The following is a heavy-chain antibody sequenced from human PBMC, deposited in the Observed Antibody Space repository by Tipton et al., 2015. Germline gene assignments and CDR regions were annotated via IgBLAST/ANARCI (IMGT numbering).Heavy chain of an antibody. D-gene: IGHD2-2*01. CDR3: AVPMTHGNDAFDI. Sequence: TLSLTCTVSGGSITSSNYYWDWVRQPPGKGLEWIGNIFSGGSTNSNPSVKSRVTIFLTSNKQFSLEMTSVTAADTAIYYCAVPMTHGNDAFDIWGQGTMVTVSS. J-gene: IGHJ3*02. CDR2: IFSGGST. CDR1: GGSITSSNYY. V-gene: IGHV4-39*07.